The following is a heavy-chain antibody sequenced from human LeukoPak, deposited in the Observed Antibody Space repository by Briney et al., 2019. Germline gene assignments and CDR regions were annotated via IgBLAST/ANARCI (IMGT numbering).Heavy chain of an antibody. J-gene: IGHJ4*02. V-gene: IGHV4-30-2*01. Sequence: SETLSLTCTVSGGSISSGGYYWSWIRQPPGKGLEWIVYIYHSGSTYYNPSLKSRVTISVDRSKNQFSLKLSSVTAADTAVYYCARGVLEADYWGQGTLVTVSS. CDR2: IYHSGST. CDR1: GGSISSGGYY. D-gene: IGHD3-3*01. CDR3: ARGVLEADY.